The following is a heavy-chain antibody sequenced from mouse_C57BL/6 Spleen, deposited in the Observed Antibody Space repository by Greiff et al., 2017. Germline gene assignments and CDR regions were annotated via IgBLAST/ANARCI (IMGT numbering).Heavy chain of an antibody. CDR1: GYTFTSYW. D-gene: IGHD2-4*01. CDR2: IHPNSGST. Sequence: QVQLQQPGAELVKPGASVKLSCKASGYTFTSYWMHWVKQRPGQGLEWIGMIHPNSGSTNYNEKFKSKATLTLDKSSSTAYMQLSSLTSEDSAVYYCARDDYGDDGDYWGQGTTLTVSS. CDR3: ARDDYGDDGDY. V-gene: IGHV1-64*01. J-gene: IGHJ2*01.